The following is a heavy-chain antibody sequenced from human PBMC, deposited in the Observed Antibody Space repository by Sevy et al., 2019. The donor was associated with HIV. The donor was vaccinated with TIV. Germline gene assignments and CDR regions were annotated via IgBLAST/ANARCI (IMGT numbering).Heavy chain of an antibody. CDR3: ASDQLGSIDY. CDR2: VSSDGSQI. V-gene: IGHV3-30-3*01. D-gene: IGHD7-27*01. J-gene: IGHJ4*02. CDR1: GFTFSTYA. Sequence: GGSLRLSCAVSGFTFSTYAMHWVRQAPGKGLECVAIVSSDGSQINYADSVKGRFTNSRDNSRNKLYLQKNRLRTEDTDLYYCASDQLGSIDYWGQGTLVTVSS.